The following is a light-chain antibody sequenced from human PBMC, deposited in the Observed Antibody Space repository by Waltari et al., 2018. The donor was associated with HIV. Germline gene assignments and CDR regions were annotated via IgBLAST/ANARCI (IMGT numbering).Light chain of an antibody. CDR2: QDT. CDR3: QAWDSTTLV. Sequence: SYDVTQPLSVSVSPGQTATITCSGDKLGNKYTSGYQQKAGQSPVLVIYQDTQRPSDIPERFSGSNSGHTATLTISGTQPIDEADYYCQAWDSTTLVFGGGTKLTVL. V-gene: IGLV3-1*01. CDR1: KLGNKY. J-gene: IGLJ2*01.